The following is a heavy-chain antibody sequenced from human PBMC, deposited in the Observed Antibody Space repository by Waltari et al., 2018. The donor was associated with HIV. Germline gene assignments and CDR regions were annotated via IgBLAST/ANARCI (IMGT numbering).Heavy chain of an antibody. Sequence: QVQLVESGGGVVQPGSSLRLSCAAYGFTFSRYGMHRVLQAPGKELEWVAVICYDGSNKYYADSVKGRFTISRDNSKNTLYLQMNSLRAEDTAVYYCARDPDYYYYGMDVWGQGTTVTVSS. CDR2: ICYDGSNK. CDR3: ARDPDYYYYGMDV. J-gene: IGHJ6*02. CDR1: GFTFSRYG. V-gene: IGHV3-33*01.